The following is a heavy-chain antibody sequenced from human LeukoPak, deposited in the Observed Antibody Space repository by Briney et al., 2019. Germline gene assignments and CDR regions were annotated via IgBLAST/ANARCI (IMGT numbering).Heavy chain of an antibody. CDR2: LSGSDGST. CDR1: GFAFSSSA. Sequence: GGSLRLSCAASGFAFSSSAMGWVRQAPGKELEWVSTLSGSDGSTHYADSVKGRFSISRDNSKNTLYLQMNSLRAEDTAVYYCASGESYYLENWGQGTLVTVSS. V-gene: IGHV3-23*01. CDR3: ASGESYYLEN. J-gene: IGHJ4*02. D-gene: IGHD1-26*01.